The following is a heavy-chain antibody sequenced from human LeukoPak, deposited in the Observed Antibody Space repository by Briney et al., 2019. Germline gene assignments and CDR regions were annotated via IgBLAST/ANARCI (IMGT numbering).Heavy chain of an antibody. CDR1: GYSFTSYL. J-gene: IGHJ4*02. CDR2: IYPGDAHT. CDR3: ARRVPGGHFDY. D-gene: IGHD3-16*01. Sequence: GESLKISCQGFGYSFTSYLIGWVRQMPGKGREGRGIIYPGDAHTTYSPSFQGQVTLSADKSISTAYLQWSSLKASDTALYCCARRVPGGHFDYWGQGTLVTVSS. V-gene: IGHV5-51*01.